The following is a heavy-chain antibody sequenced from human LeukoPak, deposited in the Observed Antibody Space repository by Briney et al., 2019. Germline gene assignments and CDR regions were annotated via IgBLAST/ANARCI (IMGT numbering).Heavy chain of an antibody. Sequence: GGSLRLSCAASGFTFSSYWMSWVRQAPGKGLEWVANIKQDGSEKYYVDSVKGRFTISRDNAKNSLYLQMNSLRAEDTAVYYCARDYVGYSSTSCYSGSFDYWGQGTLVTVSS. J-gene: IGHJ4*02. D-gene: IGHD2-2*01. V-gene: IGHV3-7*01. CDR2: IKQDGSEK. CDR1: GFTFSSYW. CDR3: ARDYVGYSSTSCYSGSFDY.